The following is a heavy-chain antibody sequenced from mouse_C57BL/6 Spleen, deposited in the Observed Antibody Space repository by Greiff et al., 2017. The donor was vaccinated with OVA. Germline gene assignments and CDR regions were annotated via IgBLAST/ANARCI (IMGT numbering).Heavy chain of an antibody. CDR2: ISYDGSN. CDR1: GYSITSGYY. D-gene: IGHD4-1*01. Sequence: EVQLQQSGPGLVKPSQSLSLTCSVTGYSITSGYYWNWIRQFPGNKLEWMGYISYDGSNNYNPSLKNRISITRDTSKNQFFLKLNSVTTEDTATDYCARELGREWFAYWGQGTLVTVSA. V-gene: IGHV3-6*01. CDR3: ARELGREWFAY. J-gene: IGHJ3*01.